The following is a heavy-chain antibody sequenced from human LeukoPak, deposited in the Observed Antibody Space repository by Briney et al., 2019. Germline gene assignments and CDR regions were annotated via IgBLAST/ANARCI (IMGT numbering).Heavy chain of an antibody. CDR1: GFTVSNKYM. V-gene: IGHV4-4*02. CDR2: IYHSGST. D-gene: IGHD3-10*01. Sequence: GSLRLSCAASGFTVSNKYMTWVRQPPGKGLEWIGEIYHSGSTKYNPSLKSRVTISVDKSKNQFSLNLSSVTAADTAVYYCARCITMVRGVIITCAFDIWGQGTMVTVSS. CDR3: ARCITMVRGVIITCAFDI. J-gene: IGHJ3*02.